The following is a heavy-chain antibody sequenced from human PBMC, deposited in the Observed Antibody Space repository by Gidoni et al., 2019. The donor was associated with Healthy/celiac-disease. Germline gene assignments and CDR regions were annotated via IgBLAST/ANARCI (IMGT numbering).Heavy chain of an antibody. CDR1: GGTVSSYA. D-gene: IGHD5-18*01. Sequence: QVQLVQSGAEVKKPGSSVKVFCKASGGTVSSYAISWVRQAAGQGREWLGGIIRILGTADYAQKFQGRVTITTDESTSTAYMELSSLRSEDTAVYYCAREDTAMVISTPGHWGQGTLVTVSS. CDR3: AREDTAMVISTPGH. J-gene: IGHJ4*02. CDR2: IIRILGTA. V-gene: IGHV1-69*01.